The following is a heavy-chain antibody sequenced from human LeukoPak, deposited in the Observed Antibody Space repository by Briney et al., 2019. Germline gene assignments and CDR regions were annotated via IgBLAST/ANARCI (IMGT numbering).Heavy chain of an antibody. V-gene: IGHV3-49*04. Sequence: GGALRLSCTTSGFAFDDFAMSWVRHPAGEGLEYGGFIRRRAYGGAAEYAASVKCRFIVSIDDSKGLVYLQINSSKTEDSSVYNCSRNGLVDFEFWGQ. CDR1: GFAFDDFA. CDR2: IRRRAYGGAA. CDR3: SRNGLVDFEF. J-gene: IGHJ4*02.